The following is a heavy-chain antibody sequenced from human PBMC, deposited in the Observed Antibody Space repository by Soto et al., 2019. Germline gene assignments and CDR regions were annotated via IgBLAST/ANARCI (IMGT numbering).Heavy chain of an antibody. Sequence: GGSLRLSFAASGFTFSSHDIHWVRQAPGTGLEWVASVSHDGRDKHYGESVRGRFAASRDRSRSSVYLQKNSLRGEDTAIYYCARHALEYEPTSPFDPPVAARYSVPASSYDGGLDVWGQGTTVTVSS. J-gene: IGHJ6*02. V-gene: IGHV3-30*09. D-gene: IGHD1-26*01. CDR2: VSHDGRDK. CDR1: GFTFSSHD. CDR3: ARHALEYEPTSPFDPPVAARYSVPASSYDGGLDV.